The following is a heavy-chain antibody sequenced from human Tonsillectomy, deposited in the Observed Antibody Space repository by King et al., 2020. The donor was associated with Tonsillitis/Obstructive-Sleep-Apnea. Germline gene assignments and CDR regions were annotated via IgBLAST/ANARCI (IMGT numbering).Heavy chain of an antibody. V-gene: IGHV4-59*01. J-gene: IGHJ5*02. CDR2: IYYSGST. Sequence: VQLQESGPGLVKPSETLSLTCTVSGGSISSYYWSWIRQPPGKGLEWIGYIYYSGSTNYNPSLKSRVTISVDTSKNQFSLKLGSVTAADTAVYYCARGGDYGSGSLANGFDPWGQGTLVTVSS. D-gene: IGHD3-10*01. CDR3: ARGGDYGSGSLANGFDP. CDR1: GGSISSYY.